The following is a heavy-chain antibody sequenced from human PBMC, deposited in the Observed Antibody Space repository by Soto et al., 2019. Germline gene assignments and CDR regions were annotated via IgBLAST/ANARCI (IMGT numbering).Heavy chain of an antibody. CDR2: VDYAGRA. J-gene: IGHJ5*02. V-gene: IGHV4-39*02. Sequence: QLQLQESGPRLVKPSETLSLTCSVSDDSISTSNYYWAWVRQPPEMGPEWIGSVDYAGRAYYNPSLKSRVTISADTSENHFSLHLSSMAAADTSMYYCANRSHQGRFSWGQGTLVTVSS. CDR3: ANRSHQGRFS. D-gene: IGHD3-10*01. CDR1: DDSISTSNYY.